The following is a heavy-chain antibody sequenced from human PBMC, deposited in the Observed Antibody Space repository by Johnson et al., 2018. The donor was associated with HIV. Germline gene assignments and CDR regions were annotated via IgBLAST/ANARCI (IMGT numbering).Heavy chain of an antibody. CDR3: TKGKIGGGSYSAPDAFDM. V-gene: IGHV3-23*04. J-gene: IGHJ3*02. CDR2: ISGSGGST. D-gene: IGHD1-26*01. Sequence: VQLVESEGGLVQPGESLRLSCAASGFSVSSNYMTWVRQAPGKGLEWVSGISGSGGSTYYADSVKGRFTISRDNSKDTLYLRMKSLRAEDTAVYYCTKGKIGGGSYSAPDAFDMWGQGTMVTVAS. CDR1: GFSVSSNY.